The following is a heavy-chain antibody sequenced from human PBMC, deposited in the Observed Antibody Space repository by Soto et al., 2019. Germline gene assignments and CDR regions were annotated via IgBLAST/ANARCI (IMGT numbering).Heavy chain of an antibody. CDR2: ISYDGSNK. V-gene: IGHV3-30-3*01. CDR3: ARERGPDAFDI. Sequence: GGSLRLSCAASGFTFSSYAMHWVRQAPGKGLEWVAVISYDGSNKYYADSVKGRFTISRDNSKNTLYLQMNSLRAEDTAVYYCARERGPDAFDIWGQGTMVTVSS. J-gene: IGHJ3*02. CDR1: GFTFSSYA.